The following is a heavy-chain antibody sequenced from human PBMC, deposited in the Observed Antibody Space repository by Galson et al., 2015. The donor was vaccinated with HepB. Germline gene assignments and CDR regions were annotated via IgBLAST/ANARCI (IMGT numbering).Heavy chain of an antibody. CDR1: GFTFSSYE. J-gene: IGHJ4*02. Sequence: SLRLSCAASGFTFSSYEMNWVRQAPGKGLEWVSYISSSGSTIYYADSVKGRFTISRDNAKNSLYLQMNSLRAEDTAVYYCARDHLSAEYDSSLNDYWGQGTLVTVSS. CDR2: ISSSGSTI. D-gene: IGHD3-22*01. CDR3: ARDHLSAEYDSSLNDY. V-gene: IGHV3-48*03.